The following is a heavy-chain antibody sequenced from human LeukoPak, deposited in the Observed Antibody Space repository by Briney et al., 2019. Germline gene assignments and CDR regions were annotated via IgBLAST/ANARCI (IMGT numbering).Heavy chain of an antibody. V-gene: IGHV3-11*05. J-gene: IGHJ4*02. CDR3: AAESIYYDSSGYYSR. D-gene: IGHD3-22*01. CDR1: GFTFSDYY. CDR2: ISSSSSYT. Sequence: NSGGSLRLSCAASGFTFSDYYMSWIRQAPGKGLEWVSYISSSSSYTNYADSVKGRFTISRDNAKNSLYLQMNGLRAEDTAVYYCAAESIYYDSSGYYSRWGRGTLVTVSS.